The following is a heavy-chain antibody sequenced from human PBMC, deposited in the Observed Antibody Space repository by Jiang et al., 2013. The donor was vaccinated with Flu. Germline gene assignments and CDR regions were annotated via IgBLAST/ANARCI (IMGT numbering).Heavy chain of an antibody. Sequence: KVSCTASGYTFTDYAMHWVRQAPGQRLEWMAWINTGNGNTKYSQKFLGRVTITRDTSASTAYMELSSLRSEDTAVYYCARVQRGYTYGYYYMDVWGRGTTVIVSS. CDR1: GYTFTDYA. D-gene: IGHD5-18*01. V-gene: IGHV1-3*04. CDR2: INTGNGNT. J-gene: IGHJ6*03. CDR3: ARVQRGYTYGYYYMDV.